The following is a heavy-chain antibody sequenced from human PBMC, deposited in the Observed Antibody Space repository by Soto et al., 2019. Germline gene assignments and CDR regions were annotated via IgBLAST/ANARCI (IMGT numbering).Heavy chain of an antibody. CDR2: IRRKANSYTT. V-gene: IGHV3-72*01. CDR1: GLIFSDYH. Sequence: EVQLVESGGGLVQLGGSLRLSCAASGLIFSDYHMDWVRQAPGKGLEGVGRIRRKANSYTTEYAASVKGRFTISRDDSKNSLYLQMNSLKSEDTAVYYCAMLGGWSGGSSGMDVWGQGTTVTVSS. D-gene: IGHD6-19*01. CDR3: AMLGGWSGGSSGMDV. J-gene: IGHJ6*02.